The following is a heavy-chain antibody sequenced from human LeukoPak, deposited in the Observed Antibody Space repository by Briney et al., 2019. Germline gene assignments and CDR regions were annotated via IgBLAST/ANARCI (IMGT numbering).Heavy chain of an antibody. V-gene: IGHV4-34*01. CDR1: GGSFSGYY. J-gene: IGHJ4*02. D-gene: IGHD5-18*01. Sequence: SETLSLTCAVYGGSFSGYYWSWIRQPPGKGLEWIGEINHSGSTNYNPSLKSRVTISVDTSKNQFSLNLNSVTAADTAVYYCARRATDMVTFDYWGQGTLVTVSS. CDR2: INHSGST. CDR3: ARRATDMVTFDY.